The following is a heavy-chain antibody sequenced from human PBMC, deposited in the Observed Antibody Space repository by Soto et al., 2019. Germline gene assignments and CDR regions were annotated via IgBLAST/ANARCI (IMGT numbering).Heavy chain of an antibody. CDR2: IYYSGST. Sequence: SETLSLTCTVSGGSISSYYWSWIRQPPGKGLEWIGYIYYSGSTNYNPSLKSRVTISVDTSKNQFSLKLSSVTAADTAVYYCARDHYGDYYFDYWGQGTLVTVSS. J-gene: IGHJ4*02. CDR3: ARDHYGDYYFDY. CDR1: GGSISSYY. D-gene: IGHD4-17*01. V-gene: IGHV4-59*01.